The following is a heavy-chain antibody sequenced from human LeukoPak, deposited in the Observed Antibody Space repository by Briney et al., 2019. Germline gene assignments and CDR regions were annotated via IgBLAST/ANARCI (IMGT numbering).Heavy chain of an antibody. CDR3: ARGRGGTVVRGYLDY. Sequence: ASVKVSCKASGYTFTNYDIMWVRQATGQGPELMGWMNSNSGNTGYAQKFQGRVTMTRDTSINTAYIELHSLTSEDTAVYYCARGRGGTVVRGYLDYWGQGTLVTVSS. CDR2: MNSNSGNT. D-gene: IGHD3-10*01. CDR1: GYTFTNYD. J-gene: IGHJ4*02. V-gene: IGHV1-8*01.